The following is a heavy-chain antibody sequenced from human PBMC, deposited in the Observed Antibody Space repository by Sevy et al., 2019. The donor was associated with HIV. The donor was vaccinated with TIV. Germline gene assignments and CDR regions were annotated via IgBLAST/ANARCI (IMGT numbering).Heavy chain of an antibody. Sequence: GGSLRLSCAASGFTFSSYAMSWVHQAPGKGLEWVSAISGSGGSTYYADSVKGRFTISRDNSKNTLYLQMNSLRAEDTAVYYCAKDIVVVVAAHDGMDVWGQGTTVTVSS. V-gene: IGHV3-23*01. CDR1: GFTFSSYA. CDR2: ISGSGGST. J-gene: IGHJ6*02. CDR3: AKDIVVVVAAHDGMDV. D-gene: IGHD2-15*01.